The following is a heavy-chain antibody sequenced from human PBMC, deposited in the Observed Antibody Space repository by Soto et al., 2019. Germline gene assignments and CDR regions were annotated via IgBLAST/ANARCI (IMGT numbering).Heavy chain of an antibody. V-gene: IGHV2-26*01. J-gene: IGHJ6*02. CDR2: ICSNDEK. Sequence: SGPTLVNPTETLTLTCXVSAFSLSNAEMVVSWIRRPPGKALEWLAHICSNDEKSYSTSVKSRLAISRDTSKSQVVLTMTNMDPVDTATYYCARVYGAHKGYYYYGVDVWGQGTTVTVSS. CDR1: AFSLSNAEMV. CDR3: ARVYGAHKGYYYYGVDV. D-gene: IGHD4-17*01.